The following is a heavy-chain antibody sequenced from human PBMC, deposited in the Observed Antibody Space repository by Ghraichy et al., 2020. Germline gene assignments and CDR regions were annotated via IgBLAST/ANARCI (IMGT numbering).Heavy chain of an antibody. CDR1: GFTFSSYA. CDR3: VKGCSVTTGCYYYYMDV. J-gene: IGHJ6*03. D-gene: IGHD4-17*01. V-gene: IGHV3-23*01. Sequence: GGSLRLSCAASGFTFSSYAMSWVRQAPGKGLEWVSAISGSGGSTYYADSVKGRFTISRDNSKNTLYLQMNSLRAEDTAVYYCVKGCSVTTGCYYYYMDVWGKGTTVTVSS. CDR2: ISGSGGST.